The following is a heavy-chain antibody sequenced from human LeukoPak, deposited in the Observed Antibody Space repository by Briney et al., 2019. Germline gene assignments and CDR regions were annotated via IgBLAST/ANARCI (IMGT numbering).Heavy chain of an antibody. J-gene: IGHJ4*02. D-gene: IGHD3-16*02. V-gene: IGHV4-59*01. Sequence: SETLSLTCTVSGGSISSYYWSWIRQPPGKGLEWIGYIYYSGSTNSNPPLKSRVTISVDTSKNQFSLKLSSVTAADTAVYSCARYIWGSYPTFEDYWGQGTLVTVSS. CDR1: GGSISSYY. CDR3: ARYIWGSYPTFEDY. CDR2: IYYSGST.